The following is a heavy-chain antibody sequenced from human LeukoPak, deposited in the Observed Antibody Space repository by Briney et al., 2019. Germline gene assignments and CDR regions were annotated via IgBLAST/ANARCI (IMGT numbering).Heavy chain of an antibody. D-gene: IGHD3-10*01. CDR3: TRDTGYGSVNL. V-gene: IGHV4-61*05. CDR2: IFYSGST. J-gene: IGHJ4*02. Sequence: PSETLSLTCAVSGDSISRSSYYWGWIRQPPGKGLEWIGYIFYSGSTAYNPSLKSRVTILVDTSNSQFSLKLSSVTAADTAVYYCTRDTGYGSVNLWGQGTLVTVSS. CDR1: GDSISRSSYY.